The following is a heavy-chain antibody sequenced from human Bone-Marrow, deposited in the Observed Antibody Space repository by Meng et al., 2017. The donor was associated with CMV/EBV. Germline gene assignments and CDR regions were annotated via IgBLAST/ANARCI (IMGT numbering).Heavy chain of an antibody. V-gene: IGHV1-2*02. D-gene: IGHD3-3*01. CDR2: INPNSGGT. CDR1: GYTFTGYY. Sequence: ASVKVSCKASGYTFTGYYMHWVRQAPGQGLEWMGWINPNSGGTNYAQKFQGRVTMTRDTSISTAYMELSRLRSDDTAVYYCARVRDFWSGYYAYWGQGNLVNVAS. J-gene: IGHJ4*02. CDR3: ARVRDFWSGYYAY.